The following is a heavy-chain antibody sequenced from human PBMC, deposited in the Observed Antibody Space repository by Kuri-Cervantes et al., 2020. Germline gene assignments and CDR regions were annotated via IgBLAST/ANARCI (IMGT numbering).Heavy chain of an antibody. V-gene: IGHV5-51*01. CDR2: VYPGDSDT. J-gene: IGHJ3*02. D-gene: IGHD4-17*01. Sequence: GGSLRLSCKGSGYNFTNYWIGWVRQMPGKGLEWMGIVYPGDSDTRYSPSFQGQVTFSADKPISTAYLQWSSLKASDTAMYYCARHLDLDYGDYYSDAFDIWGQGTMVTVSS. CDR1: GYNFTNYW. CDR3: ARHLDLDYGDYYSDAFDI.